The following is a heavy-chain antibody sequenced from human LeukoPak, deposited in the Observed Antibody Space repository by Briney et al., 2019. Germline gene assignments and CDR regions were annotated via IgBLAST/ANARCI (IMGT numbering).Heavy chain of an antibody. V-gene: IGHV3-30-3*01. J-gene: IGHJ4*02. CDR2: ISYDGSNK. Sequence: GGSLRLSCAASGFTFSSCAMHWVRQAPGKGLEWVAVISYDGSNKYYADSVKGRFTISRDNSKNTLYLQMNSLRAEDTAVYYCAQDGGKILESGYDFDYWGQGTLVTVSS. CDR1: GFTFSSCA. D-gene: IGHD5-12*01. CDR3: AQDGGKILESGYDFDY.